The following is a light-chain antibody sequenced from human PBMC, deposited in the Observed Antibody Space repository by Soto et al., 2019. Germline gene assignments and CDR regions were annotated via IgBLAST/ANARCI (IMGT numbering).Light chain of an antibody. J-gene: IGKJ4*01. V-gene: IGKV4-1*01. Sequence: DIVMTQSPASLAVSLGERATINCKSSQSLLFSSNKKNYVAWYQQRPGQPPKLLIYWASSRESGVPDRFTGSGSVTDFTLSISSLQAEDVAVYYCQQFYSSPLTFGGGTKVEIK. CDR2: WAS. CDR3: QQFYSSPLT. CDR1: QSLLFSSNKKNY.